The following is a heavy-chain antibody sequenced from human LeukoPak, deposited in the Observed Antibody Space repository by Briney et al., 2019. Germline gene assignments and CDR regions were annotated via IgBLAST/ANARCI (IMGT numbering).Heavy chain of an antibody. D-gene: IGHD5-18*01. Sequence: GGSLRLSCAASGFTVSSNYMSWVRQAPGKGLEWVSVIYSGGSTYYADPVKGRFTISRDNSKNTLYLQMNSLRAEDTAVYYCARFRTAMAQGYYFDYWGQGTLVTVSS. CDR1: GFTVSSNY. V-gene: IGHV3-53*01. CDR3: ARFRTAMAQGYYFDY. J-gene: IGHJ4*02. CDR2: IYSGGST.